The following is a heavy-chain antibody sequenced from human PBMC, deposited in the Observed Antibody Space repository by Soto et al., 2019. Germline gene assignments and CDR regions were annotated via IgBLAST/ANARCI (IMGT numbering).Heavy chain of an antibody. Sequence: SETLSLTCAVYGGAFSGYYWSWIRQPPGKGLEWIGEINHSGSTNYNPSLKSRVTISVDTSKNQFSLKLSSVTAADTAVYYCARAKYYYDSSGYNPFDYWGRGTLVTVSS. J-gene: IGHJ4*02. CDR2: INHSGST. CDR3: ARAKYYYDSSGYNPFDY. V-gene: IGHV4-34*01. D-gene: IGHD3-22*01. CDR1: GGAFSGYY.